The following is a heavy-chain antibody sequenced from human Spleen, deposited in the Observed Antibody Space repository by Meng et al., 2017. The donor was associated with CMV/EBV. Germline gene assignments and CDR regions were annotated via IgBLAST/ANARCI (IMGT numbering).Heavy chain of an antibody. CDR1: GNSVSSNNAA. CDR3: ARALGAGKGWFDP. D-gene: IGHD4/OR15-4a*01. CDR2: TYYRSKWYS. J-gene: IGHJ5*02. Sequence: CGNSVSSNNAAWDWIRQPSSRGLEWLGRTYYRSKWYSDYGVSVKSRITINSDTSKNQFSLHLNSVTPEDTAVYYCARALGAGKGWFDPWGQGTLVPSPQ. V-gene: IGHV6-1*01.